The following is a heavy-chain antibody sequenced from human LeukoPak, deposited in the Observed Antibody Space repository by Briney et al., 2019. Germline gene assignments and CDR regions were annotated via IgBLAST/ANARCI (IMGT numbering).Heavy chain of an antibody. V-gene: IGHV3-23*01. CDR3: PKSAGGGPESYRSKNGYYMDV. CDR2: MSGSGGST. Sequence: GGSLRLSCAASGFTFSSYAMSGVRQAPGKGLEWVSAMSGSGGSTYYADSVKGRFTISRENSKNTLYLQMNSLRAEDTAVYYCPKSAGGGPESYRSKNGYYMDVWGKGTTVTVSS. J-gene: IGHJ6*03. CDR1: GFTFSSYA. D-gene: IGHD1-26*01.